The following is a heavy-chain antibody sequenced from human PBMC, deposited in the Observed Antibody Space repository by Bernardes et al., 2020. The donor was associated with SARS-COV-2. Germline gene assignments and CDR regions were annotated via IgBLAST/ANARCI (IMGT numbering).Heavy chain of an antibody. V-gene: IGHV4-4*02. Sequence: SEPLSLTCAVSGGSVTSSHWWSWVRQSPGKGLEWIGEIYHLGSTNYNPSLKSRVTISVDKSKNQFSLKLSSVTAADTAVYYCARDFSSGWRQNAFDIWGQGTMVTVSS. CDR2: IYHLGST. J-gene: IGHJ3*02. CDR1: GGSVTSSHW. D-gene: IGHD6-19*01. CDR3: ARDFSSGWRQNAFDI.